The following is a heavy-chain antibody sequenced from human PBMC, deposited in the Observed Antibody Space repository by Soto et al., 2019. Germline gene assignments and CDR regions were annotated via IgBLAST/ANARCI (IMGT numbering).Heavy chain of an antibody. V-gene: IGHV3-53*01. CDR3: ARDWSKFSYNYPYYYAMDA. CDR2: LYSSGTT. J-gene: IGHJ6*02. D-gene: IGHD5-18*01. Sequence: XVSLRLSFTVSGFIFTNSYINGVRQAPGKGLEWVSILYSSGTTYYADSVRGRFTVSRDDSKNTLFLHMNSLRADDTAVYYCARDWSKFSYNYPYYYAMDAWGQGTTVTVSS. CDR1: GFIFTNSY.